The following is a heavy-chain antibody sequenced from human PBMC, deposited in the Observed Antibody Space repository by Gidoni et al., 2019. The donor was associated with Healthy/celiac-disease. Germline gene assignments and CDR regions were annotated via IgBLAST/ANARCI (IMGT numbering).Heavy chain of an antibody. V-gene: IGHV1-69*04. CDR2: IIPILCIA. Sequence: QVQLVQSGAEVKKPGSSVKVSCKASGGTFSSYAISWVRQAPGQGLEWMGRIIPILCIANYAQKFQGRVTITADKSPTTAYMALSSLRSEDTAVYYCAREAPPEHSSGYSSHNDYWGQGTLVTVSS. CDR3: AREAPPEHSSGYSSHNDY. D-gene: IGHD3-22*01. J-gene: IGHJ4*02. CDR1: GGTFSSYA.